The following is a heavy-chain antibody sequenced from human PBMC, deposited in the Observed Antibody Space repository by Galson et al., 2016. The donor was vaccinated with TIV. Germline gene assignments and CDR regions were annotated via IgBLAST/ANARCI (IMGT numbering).Heavy chain of an antibody. CDR2: INPSDGGT. Sequence: SVKVSCKASGYTLTRYYIHWLRQAPGQGLEWMGIINPSDGGTTYAPKFQGRVIMTRDTSTATVYMELSGLRSEDTAIHYCARRFYFDYWGQGTLVTVSS. CDR1: GYTLTRYY. J-gene: IGHJ4*02. CDR3: ARRFYFDY. V-gene: IGHV1-46*01.